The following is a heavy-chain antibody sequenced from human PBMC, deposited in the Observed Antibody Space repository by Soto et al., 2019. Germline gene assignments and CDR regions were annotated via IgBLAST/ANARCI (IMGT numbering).Heavy chain of an antibody. D-gene: IGHD6-25*01. J-gene: IGHJ5*01. CDR1: GDSVSTNSAT. Sequence: SQTLSLTCAISGDSVSTNSATWDWIRQSPSRGLEWLGRTYYRSNWYTDYAVSVKGRITISPDTSNNQLSLQLNSVTPDDTAVYYCARLIGNSWLDSWGPVSLVTVSS. CDR2: TYYRSNWYT. CDR3: ARLIGNSWLDS. V-gene: IGHV6-1*01.